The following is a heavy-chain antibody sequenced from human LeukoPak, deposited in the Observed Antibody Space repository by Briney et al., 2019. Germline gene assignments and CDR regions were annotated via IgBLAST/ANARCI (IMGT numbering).Heavy chain of an antibody. Sequence: GAPVKVSCKASGGTFSSYAISWVRRAPGQGLEWMGRIIPIFGTANYAQKFQGRVTITTDESTSTAHMELSSLRSEDTAVYYCARDTIIRGYMDVWGKGTTVTVSS. D-gene: IGHD2/OR15-2a*01. CDR2: IIPIFGTA. CDR1: GGTFSSYA. V-gene: IGHV1-69*05. J-gene: IGHJ6*03. CDR3: ARDTIIRGYMDV.